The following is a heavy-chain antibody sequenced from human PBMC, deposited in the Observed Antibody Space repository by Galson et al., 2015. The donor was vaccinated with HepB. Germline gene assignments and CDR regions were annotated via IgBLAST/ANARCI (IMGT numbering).Heavy chain of an antibody. Sequence: QSGAEVKKPGESLKISCTGSGYYFPSYWIAWVRQMPGKGLEWMGIIYPGDSDTTYSPSFQGQVTISADKSISTAYLQWSSLKASDTAMYYCARPYYYGSGSMGYWGQGALVTVSS. CDR2: IYPGDSDT. CDR3: ARPYYYGSGSMGY. D-gene: IGHD3-10*01. V-gene: IGHV5-51*01. J-gene: IGHJ4*02. CDR1: GYYFPSYW.